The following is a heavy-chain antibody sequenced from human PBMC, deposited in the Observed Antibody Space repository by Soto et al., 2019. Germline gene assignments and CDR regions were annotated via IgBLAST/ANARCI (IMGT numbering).Heavy chain of an antibody. D-gene: IGHD3-10*01. Sequence: SETLSLTCAVYGGSFSGYYWSWIRQPPGKGLEWIGEINHSGSTNYNPSLKSRVTISVDTSKNQFSLKLSSVTAADTAVYYCARERGDTMVRGVAFGIVDYWGQGTLVTVSS. CDR1: GGSFSGYY. CDR3: ARERGDTMVRGVAFGIVDY. CDR2: INHSGST. J-gene: IGHJ4*02. V-gene: IGHV4-34*01.